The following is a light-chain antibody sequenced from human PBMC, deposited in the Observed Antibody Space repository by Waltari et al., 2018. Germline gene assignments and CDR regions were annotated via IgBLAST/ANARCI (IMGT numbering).Light chain of an antibody. CDR1: QSVSSN. Sequence: EIVMTQSPATLSVSPGERATLSCRASQSVSSNLDWYQQKHGQAPRLLIYGASTRATGIPARFSGSGSGTEFTLTISSLQSEDFAVYYCQQYNNWPPWTFGQGTKVEIK. CDR3: QQYNNWPPWT. CDR2: GAS. V-gene: IGKV3-15*01. J-gene: IGKJ1*01.